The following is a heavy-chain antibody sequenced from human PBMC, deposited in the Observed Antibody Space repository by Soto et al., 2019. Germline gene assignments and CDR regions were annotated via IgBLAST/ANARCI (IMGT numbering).Heavy chain of an antibody. D-gene: IGHD3-22*01. Sequence: SETLSLTCTVSGGSISSGGYYWSWIRRHPGKGLEWIGYIYYSGSTYYNPSLKSRVTISLDTSKNQFSLNLSSVTAADKAVYYCARRDYYDSSGLNIWGQGTLVSRLP. V-gene: IGHV4-31*03. J-gene: IGHJ4*02. CDR2: IYYSGST. CDR1: GGSISSGGYY. CDR3: ARRDYYDSSGLNI.